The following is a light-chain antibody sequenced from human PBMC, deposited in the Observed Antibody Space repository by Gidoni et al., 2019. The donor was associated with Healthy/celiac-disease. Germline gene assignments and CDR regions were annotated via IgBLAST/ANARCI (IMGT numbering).Light chain of an antibody. CDR1: QSISSW. CDR2: DAS. CDR3: QQYNSL. J-gene: IGKJ1*01. V-gene: IGKV1-5*01. Sequence: DIQMTQSPSTLSASVGDRVTITCRASQSISSWLAWYQQKPGKAPKLLIYDASSLESGVPSRFSGSGSGTEFTLTISSLQPDDFATYYCQQYNSLFXXXTKVEIK.